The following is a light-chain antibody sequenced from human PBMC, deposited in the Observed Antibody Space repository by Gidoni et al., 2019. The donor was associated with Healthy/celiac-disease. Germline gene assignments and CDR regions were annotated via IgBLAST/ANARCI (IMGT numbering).Light chain of an antibody. Sequence: EIVLTPSPATLSLSPGERATLSCRASPSVSSYLAWYQQKPGQAPRLLISDASNRATGIPARFSGSGSGTDFTITISSLEPEDFAVYYCQQRSNWPLTFGGGTKVEIK. J-gene: IGKJ4*01. CDR2: DAS. CDR1: PSVSSY. CDR3: QQRSNWPLT. V-gene: IGKV3-11*01.